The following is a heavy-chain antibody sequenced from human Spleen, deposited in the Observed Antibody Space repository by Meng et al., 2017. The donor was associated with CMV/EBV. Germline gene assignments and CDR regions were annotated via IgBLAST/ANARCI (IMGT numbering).Heavy chain of an antibody. CDR1: GFTFSNYW. CDR3: ARGGIYISSDKFDH. D-gene: IGHD6-6*01. Sequence: GGSLRLSCGASGFTFSNYWMHWVRQAPGKGLVWVSRINSDGSDTSYADSVEGRFTISRDNAKNTLYLQMNSLRAEDTAVYYCARGGIYISSDKFDHWGQGTLVTVSS. CDR2: INSDGSDT. V-gene: IGHV3-74*01. J-gene: IGHJ4*02.